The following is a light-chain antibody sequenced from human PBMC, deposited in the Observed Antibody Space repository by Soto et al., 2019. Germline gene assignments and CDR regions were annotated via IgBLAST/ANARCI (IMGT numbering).Light chain of an antibody. Sequence: DIQMTQSPSSLSASVGDRVTVTFRASQSISSYLNWYQQKPGKAPKLLISAASILQSGVPSRFSGSGSGTDFTLTISNLQPEDFAGYYCQQTYSSPITFGQGTRLE. V-gene: IGKV1-39*01. J-gene: IGKJ5*01. CDR1: QSISSY. CDR3: QQTYSSPIT. CDR2: AAS.